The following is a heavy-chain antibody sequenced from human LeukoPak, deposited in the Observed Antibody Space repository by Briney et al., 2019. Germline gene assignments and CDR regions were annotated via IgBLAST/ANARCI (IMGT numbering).Heavy chain of an antibody. Sequence: ASVKVSCKASGYTFTSYDINWVRQAPGQGLEWMGWISAKNGNTYYTQRLQGRVTMTTDTSTNTAYMDLRSLEPDDTAVYYCARGGNYDFSSHYSVYFDFWGQGSLDTVSS. D-gene: IGHD3-3*01. V-gene: IGHV1-18*01. J-gene: IGHJ4*02. CDR2: ISAKNGNT. CDR3: ARGGNYDFSSHYSVYFDF. CDR1: GYTFTSYD.